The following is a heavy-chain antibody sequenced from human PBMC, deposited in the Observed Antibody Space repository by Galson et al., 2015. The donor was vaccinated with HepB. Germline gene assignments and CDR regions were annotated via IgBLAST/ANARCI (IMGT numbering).Heavy chain of an antibody. Sequence: SLRLSCAASGFTFSSSGMNWVRQAPGKGLGWVSYISSGSTTKYYADSVKGRFTISRDNAKNSLYLQMNSLRDEDTAVYYCARDHPLITVAGFDYWGQGTLVTVSS. CDR3: ARDHPLITVAGFDY. V-gene: IGHV3-48*02. CDR2: ISSGSTTK. CDR1: GFTFSSSG. J-gene: IGHJ4*02. D-gene: IGHD6-19*01.